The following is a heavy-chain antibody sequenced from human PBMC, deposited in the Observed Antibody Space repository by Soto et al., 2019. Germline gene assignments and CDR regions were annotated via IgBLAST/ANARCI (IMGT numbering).Heavy chain of an antibody. CDR2: ISSSSSYI. CDR3: ARDRTSTLGSGTSSDY. CDR1: GFTFSSNS. Sequence: GGSLRLSCAASGFTFSSNSMNWVRQAPGKGLEWVSSISSSSSYIYHADSVKGRFTISRDNAKNSLYLQMNSLRAEDTAVYYCARDRTSTLGSGTSSDYWGQGTLVTVSS. D-gene: IGHD6-19*01. J-gene: IGHJ4*02. V-gene: IGHV3-21*01.